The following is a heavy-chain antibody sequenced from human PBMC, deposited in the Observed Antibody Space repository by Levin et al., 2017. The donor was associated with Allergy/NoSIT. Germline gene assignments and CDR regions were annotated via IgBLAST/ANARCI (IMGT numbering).Heavy chain of an antibody. D-gene: IGHD2-2*01. J-gene: IGHJ3*02. V-gene: IGHV3-66*02. CDR3: ARGYISTWLHSGFDI. Sequence: GGSLRLSCAATGFSVSSHYMSWVRQAPGKGLEWVSVIYGGAHSTNYGDPVKGRFTVSRDNSGNTVYLQMSNLGTEDTAVYYCARGYISTWLHSGFDIWGRGTMVTVSS. CDR1: GFSVSSHY. CDR2: IYGGAHST.